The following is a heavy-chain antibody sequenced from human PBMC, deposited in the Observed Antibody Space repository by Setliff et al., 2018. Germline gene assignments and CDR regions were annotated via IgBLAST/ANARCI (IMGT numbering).Heavy chain of an antibody. CDR2: TRNRANSYTT. Sequence: PGGSLRLSCAASGFTFSDHYMDWVRQAPGKGLEWVGRTRNRANSYTTEYAASVKGRFTISRDDSKNSLYLQMNSLRPEDTAVYYCARTCSGSGCYAGLESWGQGTPVTVSS. CDR1: GFTFSDHY. CDR3: ARTCSGSGCYAGLES. D-gene: IGHD2-15*01. J-gene: IGHJ4*02. V-gene: IGHV3-72*01.